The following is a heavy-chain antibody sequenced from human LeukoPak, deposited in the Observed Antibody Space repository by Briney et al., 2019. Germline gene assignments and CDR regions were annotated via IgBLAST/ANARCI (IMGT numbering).Heavy chain of an antibody. Sequence: GGSLRLSCAASGFTFSSYAMSWVRQAPGKGLEWVSAISGSGGSTYCADSVKGRFTISRDNSKNTLYLQMNSLRAEDTAVYYCAKQDCSSTSCSSLFDYWGQGTLVTVSS. CDR3: AKQDCSSTSCSSLFDY. V-gene: IGHV3-23*01. CDR2: ISGSGGST. CDR1: GFTFSSYA. J-gene: IGHJ4*02. D-gene: IGHD2-2*01.